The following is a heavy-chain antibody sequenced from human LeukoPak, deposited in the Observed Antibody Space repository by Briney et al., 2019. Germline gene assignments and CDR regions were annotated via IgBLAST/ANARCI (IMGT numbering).Heavy chain of an antibody. Sequence: SETLSLTCTVSGGSISSYYWSWIRQPPGKGLEWIGYIYYSGSTNYNPSLKSRVTVSVDTSKNQFSLKLSSVTAADTAVYYCARQGIAARRDNWFDPWGQGTLVTVSS. J-gene: IGHJ5*02. CDR2: IYYSGST. CDR3: ARQGIAARRDNWFDP. CDR1: GGSISSYY. V-gene: IGHV4-59*08. D-gene: IGHD6-6*01.